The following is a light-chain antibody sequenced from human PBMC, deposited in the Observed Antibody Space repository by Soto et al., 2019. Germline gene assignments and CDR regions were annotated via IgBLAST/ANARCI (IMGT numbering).Light chain of an antibody. J-gene: IGLJ2*01. Sequence: QSVLTQPPSASGTPGQRVTISCSGGNSNIGSNHVYWYQQIPGTAPKLLIFKNKHRPSGVPDRFSASKTGTSASLAISGLRSEDEDDYYCAAWDTRLSGPTFGGGTKLTVL. V-gene: IGLV1-47*01. CDR2: KNK. CDR3: AAWDTRLSGPT. CDR1: NSNIGSNH.